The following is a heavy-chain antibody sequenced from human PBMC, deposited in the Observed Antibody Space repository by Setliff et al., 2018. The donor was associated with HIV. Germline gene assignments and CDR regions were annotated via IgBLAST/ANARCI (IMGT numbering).Heavy chain of an antibody. Sequence: PSETLSLTCIVSGGSIRNGLYYWHWIRQPPGKGLEWIGSVYYSGSTYYKPSLKSRLTISVDTSKNQFSLRLNSVTAADTAVYFCARGGAVSADFDSWGQGTLVTVSS. J-gene: IGHJ5*01. CDR2: VYYSGST. CDR1: GGSIRNGLYY. V-gene: IGHV4-39*07. CDR3: ARGGAVSADFDS. D-gene: IGHD3-16*01.